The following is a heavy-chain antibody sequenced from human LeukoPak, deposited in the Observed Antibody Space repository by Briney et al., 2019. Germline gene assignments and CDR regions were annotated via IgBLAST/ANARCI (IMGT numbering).Heavy chain of an antibody. CDR1: GGSFSGYY. CDR2: INHSGST. V-gene: IGHV4-34*01. Sequence: PSETLSLTCAVYGGSFSGYYWSWIRQPPGKGLEWIGEINHSGSTNYNPSLKSRVTISVDTSKNQFSLKLSSVTAADTAVFYCARSNTMIVGEGAFDIWGQGTMVTVSS. CDR3: ARSNTMIVGEGAFDI. D-gene: IGHD3-22*01. J-gene: IGHJ3*02.